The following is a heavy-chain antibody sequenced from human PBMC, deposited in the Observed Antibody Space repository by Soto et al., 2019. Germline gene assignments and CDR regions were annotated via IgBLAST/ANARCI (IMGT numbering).Heavy chain of an antibody. V-gene: IGHV1-2*02. CDR1: GYTCSDYY. D-gene: IGHD5-12*01. J-gene: IGHJ6*03. Sequence: QVQLVQSGAEVKKPGASVTVSCKAAGYTCSDYYLHWVRQAPGQGPERKGWINPNSGRTKFAQNIKGRVTMTRDTSVRTAFMELNWLKSDDTAVYYCARESGGATATLDYYYFYMDVWGKGTTVTVSS. CDR2: INPNSGRT. CDR3: ARESGGATATLDYYYFYMDV.